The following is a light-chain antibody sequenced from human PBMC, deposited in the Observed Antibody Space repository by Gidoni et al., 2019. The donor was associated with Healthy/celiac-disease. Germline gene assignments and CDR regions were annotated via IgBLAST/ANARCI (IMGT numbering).Light chain of an antibody. CDR2: EGS. J-gene: IGLJ2*01. V-gene: IGLV2-23*01. CDR3: CSYAGSSTVV. CDR1: SSDVWSCNL. Sequence: QSALTQPASVSGSPGPAITISCTGTSSDVWSCNLVSWYQQQPGKAPKLMIYEGSKRPSGVSNRFSGSKSGNTASLTISGLQAEDEADYYCCSYAGSSTVVFGGGTKLTVL.